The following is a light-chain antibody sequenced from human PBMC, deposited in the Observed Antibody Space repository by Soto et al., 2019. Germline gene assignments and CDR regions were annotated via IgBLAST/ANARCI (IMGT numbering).Light chain of an antibody. J-gene: IGKJ1*01. V-gene: IGKV3-15*01. CDR3: QQYNNWWT. Sequence: EIVMTQSPATLSVSPGERATLSCRASQSVSSNLAWYQQKPGQAPRLLIYGASTRATSIPARFSGSGSGTEFNLTISSLQSEDFAGYYCQQYNNWWTFGQGTKVEIK. CDR2: GAS. CDR1: QSVSSN.